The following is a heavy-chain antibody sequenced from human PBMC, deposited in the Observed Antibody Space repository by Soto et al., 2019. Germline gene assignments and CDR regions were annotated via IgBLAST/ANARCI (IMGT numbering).Heavy chain of an antibody. V-gene: IGHV3-23*01. Sequence: LRLSCAASGFTFSSYAMSWVRQAPGKGLEWVSAISGSGGSTYYADSVKGRFTISRDNSKNTLYLQMNSLRAEDTAVYYCAKALQWLVHFYGMDVWGQGTTVTVSS. CDR2: ISGSGGST. CDR3: AKALQWLVHFYGMDV. CDR1: GFTFSSYA. J-gene: IGHJ6*02. D-gene: IGHD6-19*01.